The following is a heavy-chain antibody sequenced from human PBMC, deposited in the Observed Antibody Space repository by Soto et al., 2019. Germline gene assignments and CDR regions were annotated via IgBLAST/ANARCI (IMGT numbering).Heavy chain of an antibody. V-gene: IGHV1-69*13. D-gene: IGHD1-26*01. J-gene: IGHJ6*02. Sequence: PVKVSCKASGGTFSSYAISWVRQAPGQGLEWMGGIIPIFGTANHAQKFQGRVTITADESTSTAYMWLSSLSSEDTAVYYCARASSGSYRYYYYGMDVWGQGTTVTVSS. CDR1: GGTFSSYA. CDR3: ARASSGSYRYYYYGMDV. CDR2: IIPIFGTA.